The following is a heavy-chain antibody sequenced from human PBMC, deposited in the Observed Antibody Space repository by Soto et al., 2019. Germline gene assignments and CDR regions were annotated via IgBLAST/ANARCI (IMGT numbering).Heavy chain of an antibody. J-gene: IGHJ4*02. CDR2: IYHSGST. V-gene: IGHV4-4*02. D-gene: IGHD2-8*02. CDR1: GGSISSSNW. CDR3: ARDKITGLFDY. Sequence: SETLSLTCAVSGGSISSSNWWSWVRQPPGKGLEWIGEIYHSGSTNYNPSLKSRVTISVDTSKNQFSLKLTSVTAADTAVYYCARDKITGLFDYWGQGTLVTVSS.